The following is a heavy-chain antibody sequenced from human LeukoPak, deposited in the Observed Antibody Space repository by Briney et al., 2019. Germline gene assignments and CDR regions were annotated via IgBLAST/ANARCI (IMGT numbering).Heavy chain of an antibody. V-gene: IGHV2-70*11. CDR3: ARTRYYYGSGSYVDY. J-gene: IGHJ4*02. CDR1: GFSLSTSGMC. D-gene: IGHD3-10*01. CDR2: IDWDDDK. Sequence: SGPTLVNPTQTLTLTCTFSGFSLSTSGMCVSWIRQPPGKALEWLARIDWDDDKYYSTSLKTRLTISKDTSKNQVVLTMTNMDPVDTATYYCARTRYYYGSGSYVDYWGQGTLVTVSS.